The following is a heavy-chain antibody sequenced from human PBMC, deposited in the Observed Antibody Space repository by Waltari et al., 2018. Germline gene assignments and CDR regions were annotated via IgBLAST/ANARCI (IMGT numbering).Heavy chain of an antibody. CDR1: GFTFSDYY. Sequence: EVQLVESGGGSVQPGGSLRLSCAASGFTFSDYYMHWMQQVPGKGPEWMARLDPENGATEFADRFQGRLTVTADTSTDTAYMELSGLTSEDTATYYCANSMSGPRVQWGQGTQVTVSP. CDR3: ANSMSGPRVQ. V-gene: IGHV1-69-2*01. D-gene: IGHD3-3*01. CDR2: LDPENGAT. J-gene: IGHJ4*02.